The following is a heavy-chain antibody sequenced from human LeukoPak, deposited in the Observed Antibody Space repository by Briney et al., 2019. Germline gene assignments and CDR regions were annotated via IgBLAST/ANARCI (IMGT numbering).Heavy chain of an antibody. V-gene: IGHV4-59*01. CDR2: IYYTGSS. J-gene: IGHJ4*02. Sequence: PSETLSLTCPVSGDSITNNYWSWIRQPPGKGLEWIGSIYYTGSSNYNPSLKSRVSISVDTSKNQFSLKLTSVTAADTAVYYCARVRDTSGYYFDAWGPGTLVTVSS. D-gene: IGHD3-22*01. CDR1: GDSITNNY. CDR3: ARVRDTSGYYFDA.